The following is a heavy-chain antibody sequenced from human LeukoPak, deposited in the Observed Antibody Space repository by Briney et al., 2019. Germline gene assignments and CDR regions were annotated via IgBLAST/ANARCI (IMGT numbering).Heavy chain of an antibody. J-gene: IGHJ4*02. Sequence: SETLSLTCAVYGGSFSGYYWSWIRQPPGKGLEWIGEINHSGSTNYNPSLKSRVTISVDTSKNQFSLKLSSVTAADTAVYYCARVLVAWYPRRGYFDYWGQGTLVTVSS. CDR3: ARVLVAWYPRRGYFDY. V-gene: IGHV4-34*01. CDR2: INHSGST. D-gene: IGHD2-8*02. CDR1: GGSFSGYY.